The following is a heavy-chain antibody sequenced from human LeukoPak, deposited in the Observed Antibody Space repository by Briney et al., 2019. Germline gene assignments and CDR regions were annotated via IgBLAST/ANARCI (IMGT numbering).Heavy chain of an antibody. CDR1: EYTLSHLS. D-gene: IGHD5-24*01. V-gene: IGHV1-24*01. Sequence: ASVKVSCKVSEYTLSHLSIHWVRQAPGKGLEWMGGPHPEDGETIYAQKFQGRVTMTEDTYTDTAYMELISLRSADTDVYYCSTYVQPYRDGYNRWGQGTLVSVSS. CDR2: PHPEDGET. J-gene: IGHJ4*02. CDR3: STYVQPYRDGYNR.